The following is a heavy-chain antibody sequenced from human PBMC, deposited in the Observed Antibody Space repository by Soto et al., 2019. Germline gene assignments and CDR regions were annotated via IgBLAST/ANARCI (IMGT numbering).Heavy chain of an antibody. Sequence: QVQLVQSGAEVKKPGASVKVSCKASGYTFTSYDINWVRQATGQGLGWMGWMNPNSGNTGYAQELQGRVTMTRNTSTITAYMELSSLRSEDTAVYYCARGPAGTVLLSEYFDYWGQGTLVTVSS. D-gene: IGHD6-13*01. V-gene: IGHV1-8*01. CDR2: MNPNSGNT. J-gene: IGHJ4*02. CDR3: ARGPAGTVLLSEYFDY. CDR1: GYTFTSYD.